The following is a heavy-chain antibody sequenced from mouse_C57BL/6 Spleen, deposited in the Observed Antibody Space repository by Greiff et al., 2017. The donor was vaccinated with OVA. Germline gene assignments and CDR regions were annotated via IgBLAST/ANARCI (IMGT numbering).Heavy chain of an antibody. Sequence: EVQLVESGGDLVKPGGSLKLSCAASGFTFSSYGMSWVRQTPDKRLEWVATISSCGSYTYYPDSVKGRFTISRDNAKNSLYLQMSSLKSEDTAMYYCARKVARYFDYWGQGTTLTVSS. CDR2: ISSCGSYT. V-gene: IGHV5-6*01. CDR3: ARKVARYFDY. D-gene: IGHD1-1*01. J-gene: IGHJ2*01. CDR1: GFTFSSYG.